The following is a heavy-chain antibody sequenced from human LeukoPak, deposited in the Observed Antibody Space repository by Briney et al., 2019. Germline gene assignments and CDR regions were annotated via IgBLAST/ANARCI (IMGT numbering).Heavy chain of an antibody. Sequence: ASVKVSCKVSGYTLTELSMHWVRQAPGKGLEWMGGFDPEDGATIYAQKFQGKVTMTEDTSTDTAYMELSSLRSEDTAVYYCEGFGDYYDSSGYRDYWGQGTLVTVSS. J-gene: IGHJ4*02. CDR3: EGFGDYYDSSGYRDY. D-gene: IGHD3-22*01. CDR1: GYTLTELS. V-gene: IGHV1-24*01. CDR2: FDPEDGAT.